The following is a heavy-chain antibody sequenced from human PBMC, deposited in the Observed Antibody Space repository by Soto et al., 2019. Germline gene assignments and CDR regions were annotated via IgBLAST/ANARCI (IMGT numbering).Heavy chain of an antibody. CDR2: IWYDGSNN. Sequence: QVQLVESGGGVVHPGKSLRLSCAASGFTFSSHGMHWVRQAPGKGLEWLAVIWYDGSNNYYEDSVNGRFTISRDNSKNTLYLQMNSLRVDDWAVYYCVRWGHDRGSDHWGQGTLVTVSS. V-gene: IGHV3-33*01. CDR1: GFTFSSHG. CDR3: VRWGHDRGSDH. D-gene: IGHD3-9*01. J-gene: IGHJ4*02.